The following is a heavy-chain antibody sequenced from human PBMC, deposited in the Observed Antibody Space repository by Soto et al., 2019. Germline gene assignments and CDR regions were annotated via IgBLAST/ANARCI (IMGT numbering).Heavy chain of an antibody. J-gene: IGHJ4*02. Sequence: EVQLLESGGGLVQPGRSLRLSCTASGFNFSSHAMTWVRQAPGKGLEWVSGLSDSGDSIYYADSVKDRFTIYRDNSMNTLYLQMNTLRVEDTAVYYCAKVSSSWYAGFFDLWGQGILVTVSS. V-gene: IGHV3-23*01. D-gene: IGHD6-13*01. CDR1: GFNFSSHA. CDR2: LSDSGDSI. CDR3: AKVSSSWYAGFFDL.